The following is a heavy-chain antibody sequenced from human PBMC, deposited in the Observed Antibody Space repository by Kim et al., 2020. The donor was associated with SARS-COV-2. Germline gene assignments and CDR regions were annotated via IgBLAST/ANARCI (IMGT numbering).Heavy chain of an antibody. CDR2: GGST. V-gene: IGHV3-23*01. D-gene: IGHD6-13*01. CDR3: ANGIAAPN. J-gene: IGHJ4*02. Sequence: GGSTYYEHPGKGRFTISRDNSKNTLYLQMNILRAEDTAVYYCANGIAAPNWGQGTLVTVSS.